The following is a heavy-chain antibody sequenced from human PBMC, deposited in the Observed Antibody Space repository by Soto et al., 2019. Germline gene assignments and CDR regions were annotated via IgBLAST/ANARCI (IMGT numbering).Heavy chain of an antibody. CDR3: ARDTVTTWSDY. Sequence: EVQLVESGGGLVQPGGSLRLSCAASGFTVSSNYMSWVRQAPGKGLEWVSVIYSGGSTYYADSVKGRFTISRDNSKNTRYLQMNSLRAEDTAVYYCARDTVTTWSDYWGQGTLVTVSS. J-gene: IGHJ4*02. CDR1: GFTVSSNY. V-gene: IGHV3-66*01. D-gene: IGHD4-17*01. CDR2: IYSGGST.